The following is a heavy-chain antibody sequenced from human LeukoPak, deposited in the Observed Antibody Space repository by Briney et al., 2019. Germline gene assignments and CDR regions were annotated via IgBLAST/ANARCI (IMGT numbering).Heavy chain of an antibody. J-gene: IGHJ4*02. V-gene: IGHV3-43*02. CDR1: GFTFDDFV. CDR2: ISADGGGT. Sequence: GGSLRLSCVASGFTFDDFVMYWVRQGPGRGLEWVSLISADGGGTKYADSVKGRFTISRDNSKNTMYLQMNSLRAEDTAIYYCAKDLTITMVRGVPDLRWGQGTLVTVSS. D-gene: IGHD3-10*01. CDR3: AKDLTITMVRGVPDLR.